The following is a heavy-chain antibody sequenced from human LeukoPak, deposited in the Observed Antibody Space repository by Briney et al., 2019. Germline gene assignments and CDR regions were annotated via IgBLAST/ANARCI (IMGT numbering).Heavy chain of an antibody. CDR2: INHSGST. CDR3: ARVRCSSTSCRGYYYYYYGMDV. J-gene: IGHJ6*02. CDR1: GGSFSGYY. D-gene: IGHD2-2*01. V-gene: IGHV4-34*01. Sequence: SETLSLTCAVYGGSFSGYYWSWIRQPPGKGLEWIGEINHSGSTNYNPSLKSRVTISVDTSKNQFSLKLSSVTAADTAVYYCARVRCSSTSCRGYYYYYYGMDVWGQGTTVTVSS.